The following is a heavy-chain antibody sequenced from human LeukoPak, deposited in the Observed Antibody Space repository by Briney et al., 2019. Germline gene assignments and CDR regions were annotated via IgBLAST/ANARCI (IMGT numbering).Heavy chain of an antibody. CDR3: AREKSVRFLEWFDAFDI. V-gene: IGHV1-2*02. CDR2: INPNSGGI. CDR1: GYTFTGYY. J-gene: IGHJ3*02. D-gene: IGHD3-3*01. Sequence: ASVKVSCKASGYTFTGYYMHWVRQAPGQGLEWMGWINPNSGGINYAQKFQGRVTMTRDTSISTAYMELSRLRSDDTAVYYCAREKSVRFLEWFDAFDIWGQGTMVTVSS.